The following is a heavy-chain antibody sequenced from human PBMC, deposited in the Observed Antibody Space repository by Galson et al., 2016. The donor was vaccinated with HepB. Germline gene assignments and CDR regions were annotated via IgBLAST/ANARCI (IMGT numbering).Heavy chain of an antibody. D-gene: IGHD1/OR15-1a*01. CDR1: GGTFSRDV. CDR3: ARPLELNNGIKSVAFPMDV. V-gene: IGHV1-69*13. CDR2: IIPLLGTT. J-gene: IGHJ6*02. Sequence: SVKVSCKASGGTFSRDVINWVRQAPGHGLEWMGGIIPLLGTTFYARKFQGRVTIIADESTNTAYMELTSLRSEDTAVYYCARPLELNNGIKSVAFPMDVWGQGTTVTVSS.